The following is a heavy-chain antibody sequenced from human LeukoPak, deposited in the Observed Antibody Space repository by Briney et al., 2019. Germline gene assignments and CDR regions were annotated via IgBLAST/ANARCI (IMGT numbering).Heavy chain of an antibody. V-gene: IGHV3-74*01. CDR1: GFTYSSYW. J-gene: IGHJ6*03. Sequence: GGSLRLSCATSGFTYSSYWMHWVRQDPQKGLVWVSRIDPKGRTTNHADSVKGRFTISRDNAKSTLYLQMNNLRAEDTAVYYCARGIYYSSSWDWSYYYYYYMDVWGKGTTVTVSS. CDR2: IDPKGRTT. D-gene: IGHD6-13*01. CDR3: ARGIYYSSSWDWSYYYYYYMDV.